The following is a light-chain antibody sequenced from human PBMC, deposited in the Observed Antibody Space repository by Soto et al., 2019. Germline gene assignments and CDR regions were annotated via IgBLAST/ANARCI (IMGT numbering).Light chain of an antibody. V-gene: IGKV3-20*01. J-gene: IGKJ5*01. Sequence: EVGLTQSPGTLSLSPGERVTILCLTSQSVSSTPLAWYQQKPGQTPRLLIYGASSRATGTPDRISGGGSGTHFTLTISRLEPEDFAVYYCQHYVTSSITFGQGTRLEIK. CDR3: QHYVTSSIT. CDR2: GAS. CDR1: QSVSSTP.